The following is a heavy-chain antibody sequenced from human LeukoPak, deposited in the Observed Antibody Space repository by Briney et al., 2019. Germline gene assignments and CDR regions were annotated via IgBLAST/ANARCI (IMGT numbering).Heavy chain of an antibody. CDR2: IYTSGST. Sequence: SETLSLTCTVSGGSISSGSYYWSWIRQPAGKGLEWIGRIYTSGSTNYNPSLKSRVTISVDTSKNQFSLKLSSVTAADTAVYYCARAWGKFLSIDYWGQGTLVTVSS. CDR1: GGSISSGSYY. CDR3: ARAWGKFLSIDY. D-gene: IGHD2-2*02. J-gene: IGHJ4*02. V-gene: IGHV4-61*02.